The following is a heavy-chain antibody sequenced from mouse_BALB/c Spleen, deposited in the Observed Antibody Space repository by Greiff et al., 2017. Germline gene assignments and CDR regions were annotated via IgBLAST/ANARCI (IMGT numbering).Heavy chain of an antibody. D-gene: IGHD2-2*01. J-gene: IGHJ2*01. CDR3: ARRGKIYYGYDGGYFDY. CDR2: IDPYNGGT. Sequence: QVVESGPELVKPGASVKVSCKASGYSFTDYNMYWVKQSHGKSLEWIGYIDPYNGGTSYNQKFKGKATLTVDKSSSTAFMHLNSLTSEDSAVYYCARRGKIYYGYDGGYFDYWGQGTTLTVSS. V-gene: IGHV1S135*01. CDR1: GYSFTDYN.